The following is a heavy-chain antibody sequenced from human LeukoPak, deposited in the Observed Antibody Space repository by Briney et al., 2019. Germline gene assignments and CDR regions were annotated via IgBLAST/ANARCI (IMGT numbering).Heavy chain of an antibody. Sequence: GGSLRLSCAASGFTFSNYAMNWVRQAPGKGLEWIAVLIGSSGATDYADSVKGRFTISRDNSKNTLFLQMNSLRAEDTAIYYCAKGAYDYIEIAYFDYWGQGALVTVSS. CDR1: GFTFSNYA. V-gene: IGHV3-23*01. D-gene: IGHD5-12*01. J-gene: IGHJ4*02. CDR2: LIGSSGAT. CDR3: AKGAYDYIEIAYFDY.